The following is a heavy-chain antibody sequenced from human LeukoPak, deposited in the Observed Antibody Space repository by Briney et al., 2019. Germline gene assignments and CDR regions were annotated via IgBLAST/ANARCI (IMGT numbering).Heavy chain of an antibody. D-gene: IGHD4-23*01. V-gene: IGHV3-7*03. CDR2: XKQDGSEK. J-gene: IGHJ4*02. CDR3: ARDFWYGGNSRYFDY. CDR1: XXXFXXYW. Sequence: GSLRLSCAAXXXXFXXYWMSXXRQAPXXXLEXXXXXKQDGSEKYYVDSVKGRFTISRDNAKNSLYLQMNSLRAEDTAVYYCARDFWYGGNSRYFDYWGQGTLVTVSS.